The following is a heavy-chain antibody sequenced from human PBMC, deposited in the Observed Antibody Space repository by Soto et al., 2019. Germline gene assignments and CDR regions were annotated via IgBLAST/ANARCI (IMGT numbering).Heavy chain of an antibody. J-gene: IGHJ4*02. Sequence: SFKVSFKTSGYIFTDHLIHWVRQSPGQGLQWVGCVHPDSGGTNVAQAFQDRVTMTADTSITTAYMDLARPRPDDTAIFYCARGAQGFFPVSGIYFYFDHWGQGTPVTVSS. CDR2: VHPDSGGT. D-gene: IGHD3-22*01. CDR1: GYIFTDHL. CDR3: ARGAQGFFPVSGIYFYFDH. V-gene: IGHV1-2*02.